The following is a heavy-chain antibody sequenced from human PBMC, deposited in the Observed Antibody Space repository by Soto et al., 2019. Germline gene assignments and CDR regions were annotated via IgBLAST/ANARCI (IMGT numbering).Heavy chain of an antibody. CDR3: TTNTERVVITHY. D-gene: IGHD3-22*01. J-gene: IGHJ4*02. V-gene: IGHV3-15*01. CDR1: GFPLRHGW. CDR2: IKSTTDGGTT. Sequence: LSCSSSGFPLRHGWMSCVRTAQGKGLEWVGRIKSTTDGGTTYYAAPVKGRFTISRDDSKNTLYLQMNSLKTEDTAVYYCTTNTERVVITHYWGQGTLVTVSS.